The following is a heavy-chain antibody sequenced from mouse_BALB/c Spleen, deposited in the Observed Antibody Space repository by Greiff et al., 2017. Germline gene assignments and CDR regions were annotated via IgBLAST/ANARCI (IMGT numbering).Heavy chain of an antibody. CDR3: ARKGSMVTHFDY. CDR1: GDSITSGY. Sequence: DVKLQESGPSLVKPSQTLSLTCSVTGDSITSGYWNWIRKFPGNKLEYMGYISYSGSTYYNPSLKSRISITRDTSKNQYYLQLNSVTTEDTATYYCARKGSMVTHFDYWGQGTTLTVSS. CDR2: ISYSGST. D-gene: IGHD2-10*02. V-gene: IGHV3-8*02. J-gene: IGHJ2*01.